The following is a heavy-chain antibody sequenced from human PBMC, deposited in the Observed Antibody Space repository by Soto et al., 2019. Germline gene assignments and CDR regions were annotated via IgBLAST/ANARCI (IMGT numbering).Heavy chain of an antibody. CDR1: GYTFTSYA. J-gene: IGHJ3*02. V-gene: IGHV1-3*01. CDR2: INAGNGNT. Sequence: ASVKVSCKASGYTFTSYAIHWVRQAPGQRLEWMGWINAGNGNTKYSQKFQGRVTITRDTSASTAYMELSSLRSEDTAVYYCARDRGSNAFDIWGQGTMVTVSS. D-gene: IGHD1-26*01. CDR3: ARDRGSNAFDI.